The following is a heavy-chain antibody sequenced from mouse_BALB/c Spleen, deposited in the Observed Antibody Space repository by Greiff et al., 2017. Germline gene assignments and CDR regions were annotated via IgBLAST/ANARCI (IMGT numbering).Heavy chain of an antibody. D-gene: IGHD3-3*01. V-gene: IGHV6-6*02. J-gene: IGHJ3*01. CDR1: GFTFSNYW. CDR2: IRLKSNNYAT. CDR3: TIPNGRAEFAY. Sequence: DVKLVESGGGLVQPGGSMKLSCVASGFTFSNYWMNWVRQSPEKGLEWVAEIRLKSNNYATHYAESVKGRFTISRDDSKSSVYLQMNNLRAEDTGIYYCTIPNGRAEFAYWGQGTLVTVSA.